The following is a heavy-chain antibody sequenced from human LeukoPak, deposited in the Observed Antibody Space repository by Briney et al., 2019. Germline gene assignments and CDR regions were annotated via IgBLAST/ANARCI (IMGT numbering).Heavy chain of an antibody. J-gene: IGHJ4*02. CDR2: IYYSGST. CDR3: ARRGYSYDYFDY. V-gene: IGHV4-39*01. D-gene: IGHD5-18*01. Sequence: SETLSLTCTVSGGSISSGNYYWGWIRQPPGKGLEWIGNIYYSGSTYYNPSLKSRVTISVDTSKNQFSLKLSSVTAADTAVYYCARRGYSYDYFDYWGQGTLVIVSS. CDR1: GGSISSGNYY.